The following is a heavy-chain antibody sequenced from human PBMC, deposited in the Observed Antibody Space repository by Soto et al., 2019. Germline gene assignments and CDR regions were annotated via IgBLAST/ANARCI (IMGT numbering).Heavy chain of an antibody. Sequence: GGSLRLSCAASGFTFSSYAMSWVRQAPGKGLEWVSAITGSGGGTYYADSVKGRFTISRDNSKNTLYLQMNSLRAEDTAVYYCAKYIAVSRAPFDYWGQGSLVTVSS. V-gene: IGHV3-23*01. CDR2: ITGSGGGT. CDR3: AKYIAVSRAPFDY. CDR1: GFTFSSYA. J-gene: IGHJ4*02. D-gene: IGHD6-19*01.